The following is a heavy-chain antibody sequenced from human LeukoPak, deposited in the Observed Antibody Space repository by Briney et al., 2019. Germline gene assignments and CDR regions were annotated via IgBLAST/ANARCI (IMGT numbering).Heavy chain of an antibody. CDR3: ARDGGTIFGVVIIDPFPPY. CDR2: INPNSGGT. D-gene: IGHD3-3*01. CDR1: GGTFSSYA. J-gene: IGHJ4*02. V-gene: IGHV1-2*02. Sequence: GASVKVSCKASGGTFSSYAISWVRQAPGQGLEWMGWINPNSGGTNYAQKLQGRVTMTRDTSISTAYMELSRLRSDDTAVYYCARDGGTIFGVVIIDPFPPYWGQGTLVTVSS.